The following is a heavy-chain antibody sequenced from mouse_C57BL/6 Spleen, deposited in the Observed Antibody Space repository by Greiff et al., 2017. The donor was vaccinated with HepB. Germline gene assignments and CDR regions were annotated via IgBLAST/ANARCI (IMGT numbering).Heavy chain of an antibody. CDR2: IHPNSGST. CDR1: GYTFTSYW. D-gene: IGHD2-5*01. J-gene: IGHJ3*01. V-gene: IGHV1-64*01. CDR3: ARSYSNYGFAY. Sequence: QVQLQQPGAELVKPGASVKLSCKASGYTFTSYWMHWVKQRPGQGLEWIGMIHPNSGSTNYNEKFKSKATLTVDKSSSTAYMQLSSLTSEVSAVYYCARSYSNYGFAYWGQGTLVTVSA.